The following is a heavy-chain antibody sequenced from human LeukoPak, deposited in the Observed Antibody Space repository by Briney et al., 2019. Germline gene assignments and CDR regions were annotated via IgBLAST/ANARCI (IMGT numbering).Heavy chain of an antibody. J-gene: IGHJ4*02. CDR2: ISNSGSIV. Sequence: GGSLRLSCAASGFTFSSYEMNWVRQAPGKGLEWVSYISNSGSIVYYADSVKGRFTISRDHAKNSLYLQMNSLRAEDTAVYYCARDSRGYSYGPNTDYWGQGTLVTVSS. D-gene: IGHD5-18*01. V-gene: IGHV3-48*03. CDR1: GFTFSSYE. CDR3: ARDSRGYSYGPNTDY.